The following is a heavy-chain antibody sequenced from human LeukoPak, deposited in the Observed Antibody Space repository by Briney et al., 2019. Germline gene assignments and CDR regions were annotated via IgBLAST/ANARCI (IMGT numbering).Heavy chain of an antibody. CDR3: ARSTLYYYDSSGYYSVD. J-gene: IGHJ4*02. Sequence: SGPALVKPTQTLTLTCTFSGFSLSTSGMCVSWIRQPQGKALEWLTSIDWDDDKYYSTSLKTRLTISKDTSKNQVVLTMTNMDPVDTATYYRARSTLYYYDSSGYYSVDWGQGTLVTVSS. V-gene: IGHV2-70*11. CDR2: IDWDDDK. D-gene: IGHD3-22*01. CDR1: GFSLSTSGMC.